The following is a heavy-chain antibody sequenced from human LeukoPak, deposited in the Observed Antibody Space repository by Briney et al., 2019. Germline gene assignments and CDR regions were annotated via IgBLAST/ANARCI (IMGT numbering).Heavy chain of an antibody. CDR1: GGSISSYY. J-gene: IGHJ6*03. CDR3: ASGTTSWAHMDV. V-gene: IGHV4-59*01. D-gene: IGHD1-14*01. Sequence: SETLSLTCTGSGGSISSYYWSWIRQPPGKGLEWIAYIYYSGSTNYNPSLKSRVTISVDTSKNQFSLKLSSVTAADTAVYYCASGTTSWAHMDVWGKGTTVTVSS. CDR2: IYYSGST.